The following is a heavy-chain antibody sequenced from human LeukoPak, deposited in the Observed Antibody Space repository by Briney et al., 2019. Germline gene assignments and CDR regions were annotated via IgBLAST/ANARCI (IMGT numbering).Heavy chain of an antibody. V-gene: IGHV3-15*01. J-gene: IGHJ6*03. CDR3: TTGPRYSLSRQTYYYMDV. CDR1: GFTFSNAW. CDR2: IKSKTDGGTT. Sequence: GGSLRLSCAASGFTFSNAWMSWVRQAPGKGLEWVGRIKSKTDGGTTDYAAPVKGRFTISRDDSKNTLYLQMNSLKTEDTAVYYCTTGPRYSLSRQTYYYMDVWGKGTTVTVSS. D-gene: IGHD2-15*01.